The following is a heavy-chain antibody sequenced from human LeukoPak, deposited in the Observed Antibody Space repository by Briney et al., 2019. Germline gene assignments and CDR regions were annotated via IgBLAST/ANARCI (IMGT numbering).Heavy chain of an antibody. Sequence: GGSLRLSCAASGLTFSRYSMNWVGQPPGKGLEGVCSISSSSSYIYNADSVKGRFPSSRDNAKNSLYLQRNSLRAEDTAVYYCARASLGLAYHFDYWRQGTLVTVSS. CDR1: GLTFSRYS. V-gene: IGHV3-21*01. J-gene: IGHJ4*02. CDR3: ARASLGLAYHFDY. D-gene: IGHD3-16*01. CDR2: ISSSSSYI.